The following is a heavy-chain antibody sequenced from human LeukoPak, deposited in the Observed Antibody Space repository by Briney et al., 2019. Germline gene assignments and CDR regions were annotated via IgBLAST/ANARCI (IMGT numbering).Heavy chain of an antibody. D-gene: IGHD6-13*01. J-gene: IGHJ4*02. CDR3: ASQQLVPCDY. V-gene: IGHV3-30-3*01. CDR1: GFTFSSYA. CDR2: ISYDGSNK. Sequence: GGSLRLSCAASGFTFSSYAMHWVRQAPGKGLEWVAVISYDGSNKYYADSVKGRFTTSRDNSKNTLYLQMNSLRAEDTAVYYCASQQLVPCDYWGQGTLVTVSS.